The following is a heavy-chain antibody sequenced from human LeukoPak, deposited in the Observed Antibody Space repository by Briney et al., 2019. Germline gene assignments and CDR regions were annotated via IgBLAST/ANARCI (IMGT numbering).Heavy chain of an antibody. Sequence: GGSLRLSCAASGFTFSSYWMSLVRQAPGKGLEWVANIKQDGSEKYYVDSVKGRFTISRDNAKNSLYLQMNSLRAEDTAVYYCARSLPTYYYDSSGLFDYWGQGTLVTVSS. CDR3: ARSLPTYYYDSSGLFDY. J-gene: IGHJ4*02. CDR2: IKQDGSEK. V-gene: IGHV3-7*01. D-gene: IGHD3-22*01. CDR1: GFTFSSYW.